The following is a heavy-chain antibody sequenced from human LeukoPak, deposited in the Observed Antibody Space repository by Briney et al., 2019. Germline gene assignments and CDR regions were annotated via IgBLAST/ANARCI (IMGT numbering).Heavy chain of an antibody. J-gene: IGHJ5*02. CDR2: IYWNDGK. CDR1: GFSLSTREMG. CDR3: AHSPYSSSYYARNNWFDP. V-gene: IGHV2-5*01. D-gene: IGHD6-13*01. Sequence: SGPTLVNPTQTLTLTCTFSGFSLSTREMGVGWIRQPPGKALEWLSLIYWNDGKRYSPSLKSRLTITKDTSKNQVVLTITNMDPVDTATYYCAHSPYSSSYYARNNWFDPWGQGTLVTVSS.